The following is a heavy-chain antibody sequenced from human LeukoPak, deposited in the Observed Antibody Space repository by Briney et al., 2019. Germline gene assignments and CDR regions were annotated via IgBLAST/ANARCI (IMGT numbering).Heavy chain of an antibody. CDR2: IYPGDPDT. V-gene: IGHV5-51*01. Sequence: NPGESLKISCKGSGYSFTSYWIGWVRQMPGKGLEWMGIIYPGDPDTRYSPSFQGQVTISADKSISTAYLQWSSLKASDTAMYYCLAYYYDSSGSHFDYWGQGTLVTVSS. J-gene: IGHJ4*02. CDR1: GYSFTSYW. D-gene: IGHD3-22*01. CDR3: LAYYYDSSGSHFDY.